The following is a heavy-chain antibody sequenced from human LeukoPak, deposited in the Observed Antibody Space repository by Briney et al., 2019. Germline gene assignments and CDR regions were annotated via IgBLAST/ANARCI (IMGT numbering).Heavy chain of an antibody. D-gene: IGHD3-10*01. CDR2: IYYSGSI. CDR1: GGSISSGDYY. CDR3: AAIWFGEPGP. V-gene: IGHV4-30-4*01. Sequence: SETLALTCTVSGGSISSGDYYWSWIRQPPGKGLEWIGYIYYSGSIYYNPSLKSRVTISVDTSKNKFCLKMSSVTAADTAVYYCAAIWFGEPGPWGKGTLVTVSS. J-gene: IGHJ5*02.